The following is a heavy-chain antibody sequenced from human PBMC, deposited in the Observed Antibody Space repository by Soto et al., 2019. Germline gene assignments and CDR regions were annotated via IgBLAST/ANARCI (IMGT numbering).Heavy chain of an antibody. Sequence: GGSLRLSCAASGFTFSSYAMSWVRQAPGKGLEWVSAISGSGGSTYYADSVKGRFTISRDNSKNTLYLQMNSLRAEDTAVYSSAKDSSGWFYFDYWGQGTLVTVSS. V-gene: IGHV3-23*01. D-gene: IGHD6-19*01. CDR3: AKDSSGWFYFDY. J-gene: IGHJ4*02. CDR1: GFTFSSYA. CDR2: ISGSGGST.